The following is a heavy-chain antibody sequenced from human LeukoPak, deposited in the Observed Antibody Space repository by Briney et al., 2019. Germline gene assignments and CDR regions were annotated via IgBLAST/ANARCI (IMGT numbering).Heavy chain of an antibody. CDR2: INHSGST. Sequence: PSETLSLTFAVYGGSFSCYYWSWIRQPPWKGLEWIGEINHSGSTNYNPSLKSRVTISVDTSKNQFSLKLSSVTAADTAVYYCARGRGGLPGGRSLDLWGRGTLVTVSS. CDR1: GGSFSCYY. CDR3: ARGRGGLPGGRSLDL. D-gene: IGHD2-15*01. J-gene: IGHJ2*01. V-gene: IGHV4-34*01.